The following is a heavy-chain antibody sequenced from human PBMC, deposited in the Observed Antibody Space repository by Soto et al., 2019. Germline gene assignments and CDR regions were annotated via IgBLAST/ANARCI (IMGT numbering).Heavy chain of an antibody. Sequence: PGVSLRLSCAASGFTFSSYAMSWVRQAPGKGLEWVSTISASGGSTYYADSVKGRFTISRDNSKNTLYLQMNSLRAEDTAVYYCAKLIDSSRYHGMDVWGQGTTVTV. V-gene: IGHV3-23*01. CDR2: ISASGGST. CDR1: GFTFSSYA. D-gene: IGHD3-22*01. J-gene: IGHJ6*02. CDR3: AKLIDSSRYHGMDV.